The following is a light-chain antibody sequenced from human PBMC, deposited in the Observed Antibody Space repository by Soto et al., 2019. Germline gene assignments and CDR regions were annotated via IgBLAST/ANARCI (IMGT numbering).Light chain of an antibody. J-gene: IGLJ1*01. Sequence: QAVVTQEPSLTVSPGGTVTLTCGSSTGAVTDGHYPYWFQQKPGQAPRTLIYDTTNKYSWXXXXXXXXXXXXXXALTLSGAQPDDEAEYYCLVVAGGAFVFGAGTKVTVL. CDR1: TGAVTDGHY. V-gene: IGLV7-46*01. CDR3: LVVAGGAFV. CDR2: DTT.